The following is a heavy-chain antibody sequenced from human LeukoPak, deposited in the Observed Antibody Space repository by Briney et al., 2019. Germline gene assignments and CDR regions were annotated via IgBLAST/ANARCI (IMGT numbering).Heavy chain of an antibody. D-gene: IGHD1-7*01. V-gene: IGHV3-53*01. CDR2: IYSGGST. Sequence: PGGSLRLSCAASGFTVSSNYMSWVRQAPGKGLEWVSVIYSGGSTYYADSVKGRFTISRDNSKNTLYLQMNSLGAEDTAVYYCARGGWNYESDYWGQGTLVTVSS. J-gene: IGHJ4*02. CDR3: ARGGWNYESDY. CDR1: GFTVSSNY.